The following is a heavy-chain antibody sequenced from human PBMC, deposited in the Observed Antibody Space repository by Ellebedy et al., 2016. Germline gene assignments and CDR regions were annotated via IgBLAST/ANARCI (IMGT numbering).Heavy chain of an antibody. Sequence: ASVKVSXXVSGYTLTELSMHWVRQAPGKGLEWMGGFDPEDGETIYAQKFQGRVTMTRDTSTSTVYMELSSLRSEDTAVYYCARDRAGTTTFMDVWGQGTTVTVSS. CDR2: FDPEDGET. D-gene: IGHD1-1*01. CDR3: ARDRAGTTTFMDV. J-gene: IGHJ6*02. V-gene: IGHV1-24*01. CDR1: GYTLTELS.